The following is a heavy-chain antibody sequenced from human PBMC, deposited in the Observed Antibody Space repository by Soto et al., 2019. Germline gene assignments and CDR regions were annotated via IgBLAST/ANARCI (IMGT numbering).Heavy chain of an antibody. CDR2: INHSGST. Sequence: SETLSLTCAVYGGSFSGYYWSWIRQPPGKGLEWIGEINHSGSTNYNPSLKSRVTISVDTSKNQFSLKLSSVTAADTAVYYCARSPNYYDSSGYYYWGQGTLVTVSS. CDR1: GGSFSGYY. J-gene: IGHJ4*02. V-gene: IGHV4-34*01. D-gene: IGHD3-22*01. CDR3: ARSPNYYDSSGYYY.